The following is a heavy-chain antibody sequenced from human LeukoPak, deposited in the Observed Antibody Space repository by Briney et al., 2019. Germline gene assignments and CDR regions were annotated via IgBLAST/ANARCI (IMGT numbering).Heavy chain of an antibody. V-gene: IGHV3-72*01. J-gene: IGHJ5*01. Sequence: GGSLRLSCAVSGFTFSDHHMDWVRQAPGKGLEWVGRIRNKANSYTTEYAASVKGRFTVSRDDSKNSLYLQLNSLKTEDTAVYYCSKSPVGYVLDSWGQGTLVTVSS. D-gene: IGHD3-16*01. CDR3: SKSPVGYVLDS. CDR1: GFTFSDHH. CDR2: IRNKANSYTT.